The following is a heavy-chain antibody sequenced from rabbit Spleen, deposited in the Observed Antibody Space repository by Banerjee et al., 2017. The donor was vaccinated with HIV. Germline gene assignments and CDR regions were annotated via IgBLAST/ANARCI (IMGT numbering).Heavy chain of an antibody. V-gene: IGHV1S45*01. Sequence: QEQVVESGGGLVKPGASLTLTCTASGFDFSNNYVMCWVRQAPGKGLEWIACIYTTGTWTYYASWAKGRFTISNPSSTTVALQMTSLTAADTATYFCARDTGTSFSTYGMDLWGPGTLVTVS. D-gene: IGHD8-1*01. CDR2: IYTTGTWT. CDR1: GFDFSNNYV. J-gene: IGHJ6*01. CDR3: ARDTGTSFSTYGMDL.